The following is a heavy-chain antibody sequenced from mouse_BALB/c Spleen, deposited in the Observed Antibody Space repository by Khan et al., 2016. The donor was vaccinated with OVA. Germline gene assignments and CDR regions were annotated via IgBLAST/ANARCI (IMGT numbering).Heavy chain of an antibody. CDR3: ARRGLRWDFDY. J-gene: IGHJ2*01. D-gene: IGHD1-1*01. CDR2: INPSTGYT. V-gene: IGHV1-7*01. CDR1: GYTFINYW. Sequence: QVQLQQPGAELAKPGASVKMSCKASGYTFINYWILWVKQRPGQGLEWIGYINPSTGYTEYNQNFKDKATLTADKSSSTAYMQVSSLTSEDSAVYYGARRGLRWDFDYWGQGTTLTVSS.